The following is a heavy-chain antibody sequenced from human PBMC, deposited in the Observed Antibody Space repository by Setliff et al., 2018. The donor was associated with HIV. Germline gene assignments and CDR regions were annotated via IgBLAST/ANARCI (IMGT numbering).Heavy chain of an antibody. V-gene: IGHV1-18*01. CDR3: ATAPPGHKYFDL. CDR1: GYTFTNYG. Sequence: GASVKVSCKASGYTFTNYGISWVRQAPGQGLEWVGWISAYNGNTNYAQKFQGRVTITRDTSARTAYMELSSLRSEDTAVYYCATAPPGHKYFDLWGRGTLVTVSS. CDR2: ISAYNGNT. J-gene: IGHJ2*01.